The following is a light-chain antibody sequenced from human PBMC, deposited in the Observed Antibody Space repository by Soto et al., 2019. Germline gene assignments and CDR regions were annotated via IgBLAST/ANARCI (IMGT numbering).Light chain of an antibody. CDR3: QQSYGTSWM. V-gene: IGKV1-9*01. CDR2: SAS. CDR1: QALSNY. Sequence: DLQFTQSPSCLSGSVRDTVTVPGRASQALSNYLAWYQQKPGKAPDLLIYSASTLQGGVPSRFSGSGSETEFSLTIRALQPEDFAIYYCQQSYGTSWMFGQGTKVDIK. J-gene: IGKJ1*01.